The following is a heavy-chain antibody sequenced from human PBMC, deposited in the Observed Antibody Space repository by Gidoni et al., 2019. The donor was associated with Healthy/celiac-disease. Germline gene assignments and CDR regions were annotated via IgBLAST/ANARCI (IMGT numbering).Heavy chain of an antibody. J-gene: IGHJ3*02. CDR2: IYYRGST. CDR1: GGSISSYC. CDR3: VANGGGDCSLDAFDI. D-gene: IGHD2-21*02. Sequence: VQLQESGPGLVTPSEPLSLICTASGGSISSYCWSCIRQPPGEGLEWIGYIYYRGSTNDTPAIESRVTISEDTSKNQFCLKLSCVTAEDTAVYYWVANGGGDCSLDAFDIWGQGTMVTVSS. V-gene: IGHV4-59*08.